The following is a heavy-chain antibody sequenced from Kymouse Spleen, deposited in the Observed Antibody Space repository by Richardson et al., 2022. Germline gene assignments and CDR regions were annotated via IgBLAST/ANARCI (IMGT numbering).Heavy chain of an antibody. CDR3: AREGYDILTGYYYGMDV. CDR2: INSDGSST. D-gene: IGHD3-9*01. Sequence: EVQLVESGGGLVQPGGSLRLSCAASGFTFSSYWMHWVRQAPGKGLVWVSRINSDGSSTSYADSVKGRFTISRDNAKNTLYLQMNSLRAEDTAVYYCAREGYDILTGYYYGMDVWGQGTTVTVSS. CDR1: GFTFSSYW. J-gene: IGHJ6*02. V-gene: IGHV3-74*01.